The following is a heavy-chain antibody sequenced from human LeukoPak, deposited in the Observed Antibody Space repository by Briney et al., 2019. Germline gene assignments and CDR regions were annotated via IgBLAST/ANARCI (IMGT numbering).Heavy chain of an antibody. CDR2: INPSGGST. CDR3: AKVGAIAQGDYDILTGYPVELYGMDV. CDR1: GYTFTSYY. J-gene: IGHJ6*02. D-gene: IGHD3-9*01. V-gene: IGHV1-46*01. Sequence: ASVTVSCKASGYTFTSYYMHWVRQAPGQGLEWMGIINPSGGSTSYAQKFQGRVTMTRDTSTSTVYMELSSLRSEDTAVYYCAKVGAIAQGDYDILTGYPVELYGMDVWGQGTTVTVSS.